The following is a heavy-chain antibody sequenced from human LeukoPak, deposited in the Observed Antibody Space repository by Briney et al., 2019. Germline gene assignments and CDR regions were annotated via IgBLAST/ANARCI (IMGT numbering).Heavy chain of an antibody. D-gene: IGHD5-24*01. V-gene: IGHV3-30-3*01. Sequence: GGSLRLSCAASGFTFSSYAMHWVRQAPGKGLEWVAVISYDGSNKYYADSVKGRFTISRDNSKNTLYLQINSLRAEDTAVYYCARDWGLWLQLRYYFDYWGQGTLVTVSS. J-gene: IGHJ4*02. CDR3: ARDWGLWLQLRYYFDY. CDR2: ISYDGSNK. CDR1: GFTFSSYA.